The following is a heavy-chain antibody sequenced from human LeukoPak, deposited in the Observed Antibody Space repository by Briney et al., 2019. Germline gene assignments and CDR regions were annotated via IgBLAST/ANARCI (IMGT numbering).Heavy chain of an antibody. D-gene: IGHD2-2*01. J-gene: IGHJ4*02. V-gene: IGHV3-23*01. Sequence: TGGSLRLSCAASGFTFSSYVMTWVRQAPGKGLEWVSTFSGSGGSTYYADSVKGRFTISRDNSKNTLYLQMNSLRAEDTAVYYCAKDGYAPVDYWGQGTLVTVSS. CDR2: FSGSGGST. CDR1: GFTFSSYV. CDR3: AKDGYAPVDY.